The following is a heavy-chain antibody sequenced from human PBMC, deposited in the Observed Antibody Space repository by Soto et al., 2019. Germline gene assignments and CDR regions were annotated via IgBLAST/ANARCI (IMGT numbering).Heavy chain of an antibody. D-gene: IGHD6-19*01. CDR1: GYTFTSYA. J-gene: IGHJ5*02. V-gene: IGHV1-3*01. CDR2: INAGNGNT. CDR3: VGIAVAGGWFDP. Sequence: QVQLVQSGAEVKKPGASVKVSCKASGYTFTSYAMHWVRQAPGQRLEWMGWINAGNGNTKYSQKFQGRVTITRDTSASTAYMGLSSLRSEDTAVYYCVGIAVAGGWFDPWGQGTLVTVSS.